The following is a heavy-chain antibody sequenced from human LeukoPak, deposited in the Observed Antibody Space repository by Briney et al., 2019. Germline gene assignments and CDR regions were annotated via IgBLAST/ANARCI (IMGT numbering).Heavy chain of an antibody. Sequence: GGSLRLACAAAGFTFHDHGMSWVRQVPGKLLEWVSALNWNGDNTGYADSVKGRFTISRDNTKKSLYLQMNSLTAEDTAYYYCAREEGPYFDCWGQGTLVTVSS. J-gene: IGHJ4*02. CDR1: GFTFHDHG. CDR3: AREEGPYFDC. CDR2: LNWNGDNT. V-gene: IGHV3-20*04.